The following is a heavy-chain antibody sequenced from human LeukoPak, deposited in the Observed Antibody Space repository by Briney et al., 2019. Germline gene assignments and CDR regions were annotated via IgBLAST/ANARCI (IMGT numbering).Heavy chain of an antibody. CDR3: ARDRAPPTSWYFDY. CDR1: GFTFSSYA. V-gene: IGHV3-30-3*01. CDR2: ISYDGSNK. Sequence: GRSLRLSCAASGFTFSSYAMHWVRQAPGKGLEWVAVISYDGSNKYYADSVKGRFTISRDNSKNTLYLQMNSLRAEDTAVYYCARDRAPPTSWYFDYWGQGTLVTVSS. J-gene: IGHJ4*02. D-gene: IGHD2-2*01.